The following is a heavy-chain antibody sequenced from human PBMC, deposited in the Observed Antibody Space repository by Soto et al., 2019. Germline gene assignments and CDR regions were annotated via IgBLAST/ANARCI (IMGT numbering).Heavy chain of an antibody. V-gene: IGHV1-69*13. D-gene: IGHD6-19*01. J-gene: IGHJ4*02. CDR1: GGTFSSYA. CDR2: IIPIFGTA. Sequence: ASVKVSCKASGGTFSSYAISWVRQAPGQGLEWMGGIIPIFGTANYAQKFQGRVTITADESTSTAYMELSSLRSEDMAVYYCARVRGVAYSSGWYVDYWGQGTLVTVSS. CDR3: ARVRGVAYSSGWYVDY.